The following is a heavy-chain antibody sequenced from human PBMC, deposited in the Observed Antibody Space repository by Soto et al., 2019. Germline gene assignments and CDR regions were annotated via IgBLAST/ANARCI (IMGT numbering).Heavy chain of an antibody. V-gene: IGHV5-51*01. CDR3: ARRAGVMAPFDY. CDR2: IYPSDSDS. J-gene: IGHJ4*02. Sequence: SLKISCKTSGYTFTTYWVGWVRQRPGEGLEWMGIIYPSDSDSRYSPSFQGHVMFSVDKSLETAYLELKSLKTSDTAVYFCARRAGVMAPFDYWGQGTQVTVYS. CDR1: GYTFTTYW. D-gene: IGHD3-16*01.